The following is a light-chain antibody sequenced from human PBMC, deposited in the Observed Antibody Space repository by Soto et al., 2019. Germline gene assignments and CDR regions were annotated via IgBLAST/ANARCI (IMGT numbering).Light chain of an antibody. CDR2: DAS. Sequence: IVLTQSPATLSLSPGERATLSCRASQPVSSSLAWYQHKPGQAPRLLIFDASTRATGIPARFSGSGSGTDFTLTISSLEPEDFAVYFCQQRSNWPLTFSPGTKVDIK. CDR3: QQRSNWPLT. V-gene: IGKV3-11*01. CDR1: QPVSSS. J-gene: IGKJ3*01.